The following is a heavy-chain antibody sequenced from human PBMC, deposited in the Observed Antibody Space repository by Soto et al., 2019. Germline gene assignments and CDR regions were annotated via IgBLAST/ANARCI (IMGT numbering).Heavy chain of an antibody. CDR1: GGSISSSSYY. CDR3: ARQGPGGIAAAGYNWFDP. Sequence: QLQLHESGPGLVKPSETLSLTCTVSGGSISSSSYYWGWIRQPPGKGLEWIGSIYYSGSTYYNPSLKSRVTISVDTSKNQFSLKLSSVTAADTAVYYCARQGPGGIAAAGYNWFDPWGQGTLVTVSS. V-gene: IGHV4-39*01. J-gene: IGHJ5*02. CDR2: IYYSGST. D-gene: IGHD6-13*01.